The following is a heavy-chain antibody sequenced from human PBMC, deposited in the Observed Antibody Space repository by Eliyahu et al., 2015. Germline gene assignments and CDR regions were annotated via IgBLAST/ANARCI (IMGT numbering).Heavy chain of an antibody. CDR3: AHSGSHRVPFDY. V-gene: IGHV2-5*02. J-gene: IGHJ4*02. D-gene: IGHD1-26*01. CDR2: IYWDDDK. CDR1: GFSPSTSGVG. Sequence: QITLKESGPTLVKPTQTLTLTCTFPGFSPSTSGVGVGWIRQPPGKAREWLALIYWDDDKRYSPSLKSRLTITKDTSKNQVVLTMTNMDPVDTATYYCAHSGSHRVPFDYWGQGTLVTVSS.